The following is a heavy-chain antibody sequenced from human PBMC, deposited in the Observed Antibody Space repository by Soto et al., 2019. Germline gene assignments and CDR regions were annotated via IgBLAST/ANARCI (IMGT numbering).Heavy chain of an antibody. CDR2: IKEDGSDK. J-gene: IGHJ4*02. D-gene: IGHD6-25*01. CDR1: GFTFNTYW. CDR3: ARFTRGSSGDY. Sequence: EVQLVESGGDLVQPGGSLRLSCVASGFTFNTYWMSWVRQAPGKGLEWVANIKEDGSDKYYVDSVKGRFTISRDNAKNLLYLQMNSLGAGDPAMYSCARFTRGSSGDYWGQGTLVNVSS. V-gene: IGHV3-7*01.